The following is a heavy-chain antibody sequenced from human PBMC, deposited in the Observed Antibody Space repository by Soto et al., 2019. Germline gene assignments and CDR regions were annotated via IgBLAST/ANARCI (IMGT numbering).Heavy chain of an antibody. J-gene: IGHJ6*02. D-gene: IGHD4-4*01. Sequence: SVKVSCKASGGTFSSYAISWVRQAPGQGLEWMGGIIPIFGTANYAQKFQGRVTITADESTSTAYMELSSLRSEDTAVYYCAKTDTVTTDYYYGMDVWGQGTTVTVSS. CDR2: IIPIFGTA. CDR1: GGTFSSYA. CDR3: AKTDTVTTDYYYGMDV. V-gene: IGHV1-69*13.